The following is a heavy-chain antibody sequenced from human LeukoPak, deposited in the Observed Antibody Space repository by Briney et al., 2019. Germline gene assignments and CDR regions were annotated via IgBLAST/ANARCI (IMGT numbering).Heavy chain of an antibody. CDR3: TRGYYYYYMDV. CDR2: IYYTGST. J-gene: IGHJ6*03. CDR1: GGSISNYY. V-gene: IGHV4-59*01. Sequence: SETLSLTCTVSGGSISNYYWSWIRQPPGKGLEWIGYIYYTGSTYYNPSLKSRATISLDTPKNQFSLKLSSVTAADTAVYYCTRGYYYYYMDVWGKGTTVTVSS.